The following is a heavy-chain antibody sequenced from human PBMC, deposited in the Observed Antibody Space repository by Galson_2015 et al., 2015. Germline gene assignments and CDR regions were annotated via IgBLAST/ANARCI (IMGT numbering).Heavy chain of an antibody. J-gene: IGHJ4*02. D-gene: IGHD6-19*01. CDR3: TSQIPTPGSGRDSGY. Sequence: SLRLSCAASGFTFSDSAMHWVRQASGKGLEWVGRIRRKANNYATEYAASVKGRFTISRDDSKNTAYLQMNSLKTEDTALYYCTSQIPTPGSGRDSGYWGQGTLVTVSS. CDR2: IRRKANNYAT. CDR1: GFTFSDSA. V-gene: IGHV3-73*01.